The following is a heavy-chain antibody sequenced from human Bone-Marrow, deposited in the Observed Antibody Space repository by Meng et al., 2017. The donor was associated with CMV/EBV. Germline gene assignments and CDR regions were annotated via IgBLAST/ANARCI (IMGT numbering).Heavy chain of an antibody. V-gene: IGHV5-51*01. J-gene: IGHJ4*02. CDR1: GYRFTSYW. Sequence: GESLKISCKVSGYRFTSYWINWVRQMPGKGLEWMGIIYPADSNIRYSPSFQGQVTISAAKSINTAYLQWSSLKASDTAMYYCAREAYYDNSGSAPDYWGQGTLVTVSS. CDR2: IYPADSNI. D-gene: IGHD3-22*01. CDR3: AREAYYDNSGSAPDY.